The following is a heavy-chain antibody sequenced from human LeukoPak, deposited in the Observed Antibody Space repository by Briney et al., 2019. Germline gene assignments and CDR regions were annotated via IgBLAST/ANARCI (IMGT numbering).Heavy chain of an antibody. D-gene: IGHD4-17*01. V-gene: IGHV4-39*01. Sequence: SETLSLTCAVSGGSISSNDYYWDWIRQPPGKGLEWIVNIYYSGSTYYNPSLKSRVTISVDTSKNQFSLKLSSVTAADTAVYYCARLNGDYGSSRFDHWGQGTLVTVSS. CDR3: ARLNGDYGSSRFDH. CDR1: GGSISSNDYY. CDR2: IYYSGST. J-gene: IGHJ4*02.